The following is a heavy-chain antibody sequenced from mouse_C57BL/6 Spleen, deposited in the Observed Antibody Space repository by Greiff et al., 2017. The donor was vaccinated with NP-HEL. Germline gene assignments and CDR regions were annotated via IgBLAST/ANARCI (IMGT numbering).Heavy chain of an antibody. CDR3: ARSGNYFDY. Sequence: VQLKESGPELVKPGASVKISCKASGYAFSSSWMNWVKQRPGKGLEWIGRIYPGDGDTNYNGKFKGKATLTADKSSSTAYMQLSSLTSEDSAVYFCARSGNYFDYWGQGTTLTVSS. CDR1: GYAFSSSW. CDR2: IYPGDGDT. J-gene: IGHJ2*01. D-gene: IGHD1-1*02. V-gene: IGHV1-82*01.